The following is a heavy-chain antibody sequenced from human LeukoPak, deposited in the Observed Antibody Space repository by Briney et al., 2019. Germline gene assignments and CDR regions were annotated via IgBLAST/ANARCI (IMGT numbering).Heavy chain of an antibody. CDR1: GGSISSYY. CDR2: IYTSGST. J-gene: IGHJ5*02. D-gene: IGHD5-18*01. Sequence: PSETLSLTCTVSGGSISSYYWSWIRQPAGKGLEWIGRIYTSGSTNYNPSLKSRVTISVDTSKNQFSLKLSSVTAADTAVYYCARGKFYSYGFWFDPWGQGTLVTVSS. CDR3: ARGKFYSYGFWFDP. V-gene: IGHV4-4*07.